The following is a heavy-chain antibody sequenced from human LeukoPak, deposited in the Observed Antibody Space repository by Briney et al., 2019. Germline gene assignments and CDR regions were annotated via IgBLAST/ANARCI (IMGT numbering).Heavy chain of an antibody. V-gene: IGHV3-20*04. J-gene: IGHJ4*02. D-gene: IGHD3-9*01. CDR1: GFTFDDYG. Sequence: GGSLRLSCAASGFTFDDYGMSWVRQAPGKGLEWVSGINWNGGSTGYADSVKGRFTISRDNAKNSLYLQMNSLRAEDTALYYCARIIRYFDWLLPLFDYWGQGTLVTVSS. CDR2: INWNGGST. CDR3: ARIIRYFDWLLPLFDY.